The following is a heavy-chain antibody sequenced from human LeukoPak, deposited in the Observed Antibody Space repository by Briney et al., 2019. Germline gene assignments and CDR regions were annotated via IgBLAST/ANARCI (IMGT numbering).Heavy chain of an antibody. V-gene: IGHV3-74*01. Sequence: GGSLRLSCAASGFTFSSYWMHWVRQAPGKGLVWVSRINSDGSSTNYADSVKGRFTISRDNSKNTLYLQMNSLRAEDTAVYYCAKDQVKDEGDYWGQGTLVTVSS. CDR1: GFTFSSYW. D-gene: IGHD2-15*01. CDR3: AKDQVKDEGDY. CDR2: INSDGSST. J-gene: IGHJ4*02.